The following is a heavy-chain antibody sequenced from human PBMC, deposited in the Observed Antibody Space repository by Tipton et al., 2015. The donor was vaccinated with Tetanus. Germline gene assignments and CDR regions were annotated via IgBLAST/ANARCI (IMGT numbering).Heavy chain of an antibody. D-gene: IGHD1-26*01. CDR3: ARDGPQVGATLDY. V-gene: IGHV4-59*01. Sequence: LRLSCTVSGGSISTYHWNWFRLSPGKGLEWIGYIDYFGSTKINPSLKSRVAMSVDTAANQLSLKLTSVTSADTAVDYCARDGPQVGATLDYWGQGTLVTVSS. CDR2: IDYFGST. CDR1: GGSISTYH. J-gene: IGHJ4*02.